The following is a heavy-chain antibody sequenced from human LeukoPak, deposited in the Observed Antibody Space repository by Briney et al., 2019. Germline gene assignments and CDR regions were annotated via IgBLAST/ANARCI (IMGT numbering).Heavy chain of an antibody. CDR3: ARGGGSGWYEDY. Sequence: GASVKVSCKASGYTFTSYDINWVRQATGQGLEWMGWMNPNSGNTGYAQKLQGRVTMTTDTSTSTAYMELRSLRSDDTAVYYCARGGGSGWYEDYWGQGTLVTVSS. CDR2: MNPNSGNT. CDR1: GYTFTSYD. V-gene: IGHV1-8*01. J-gene: IGHJ4*02. D-gene: IGHD6-19*01.